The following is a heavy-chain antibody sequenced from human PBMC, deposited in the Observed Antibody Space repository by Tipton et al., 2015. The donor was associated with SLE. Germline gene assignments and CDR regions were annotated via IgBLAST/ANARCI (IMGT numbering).Heavy chain of an antibody. V-gene: IGHV4-59*08. D-gene: IGHD3-22*01. Sequence: TLSLTCTVSDGSISSYYWSWIRQPPGKGLEWIGYIYYSGSTNYNPSLKSRVPISVDTSKNQFSLKLRSVTAADTAVYYCARRLGSSGFDYWGQGTLVTVSS. CDR2: IYYSGST. CDR1: DGSISSYY. CDR3: ARRLGSSGFDY. J-gene: IGHJ4*02.